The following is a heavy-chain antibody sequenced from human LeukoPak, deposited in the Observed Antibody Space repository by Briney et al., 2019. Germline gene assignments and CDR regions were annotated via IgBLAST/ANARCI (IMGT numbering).Heavy chain of an antibody. V-gene: IGHV3-30*12. CDR2: ISDDGIKI. J-gene: IGHJ4*02. CDR3: AKEGGDYIFDYFES. D-gene: IGHD4-17*01. Sequence: QTGGSLGLSCAASGFTFSSYGMHWVRQAPGKGLEWVAVISDDGIKIYYGDSVKGRFTISRDNSKNTLYLQMNSLRAEDTAVYYCAKEGGDYIFDYFESWGRGTLVTVSS. CDR1: GFTFSSYG.